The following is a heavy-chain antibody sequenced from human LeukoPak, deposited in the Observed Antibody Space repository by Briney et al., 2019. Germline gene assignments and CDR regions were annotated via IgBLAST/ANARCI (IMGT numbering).Heavy chain of an antibody. Sequence: GGSLRLSCAASGFTVSSSYMSWVRQAPGKGLEWVSVIYSGGSTYYADSVKGRFTISRDNSKNTLYLQMNSLRAEDTAVYYCARAGGCSSTSCYTDYWGQGTLVTVSS. CDR3: ARAGGCSSTSCYTDY. D-gene: IGHD2-2*01. J-gene: IGHJ4*02. CDR1: GFTVSSSY. V-gene: IGHV3-66*01. CDR2: IYSGGST.